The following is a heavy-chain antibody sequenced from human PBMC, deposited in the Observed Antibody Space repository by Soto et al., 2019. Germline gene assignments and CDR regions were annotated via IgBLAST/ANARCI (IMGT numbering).Heavy chain of an antibody. CDR1: GFTFNTYG. D-gene: IGHD6-13*01. Sequence: QVQLVESGGGVVQPGRSLRLSCAASGFTFNTYGMHWVRQAPGKGLECVAVIWHDGGKKYYADSAKGRFTISRGNSKNTVFLQMKSLRAEDTAVYYGARELVQGNGSFEYWGQGTLITVSS. CDR2: IWHDGGKK. V-gene: IGHV3-33*01. CDR3: ARELVQGNGSFEY. J-gene: IGHJ4*02.